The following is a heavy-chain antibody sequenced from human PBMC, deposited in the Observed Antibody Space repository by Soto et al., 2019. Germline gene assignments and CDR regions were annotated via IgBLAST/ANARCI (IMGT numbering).Heavy chain of an antibody. CDR2: IWYDGSNT. J-gene: IGHJ3*02. D-gene: IGHD3-9*01. CDR3: ARSSFDWFAFDI. CDR1: GFTLGRFG. V-gene: IGHV3-33*01. Sequence: QVQLVESGGGVVQPGRSLRLSCASSGFTLGRFGMHWVRQAPGKGLEWVAVIWYDGSNTYYADSVKGRFTVSRDNPKNTLYLQRNSLRAEDTAVYYCARSSFDWFAFDIWGPGTMVTVSA.